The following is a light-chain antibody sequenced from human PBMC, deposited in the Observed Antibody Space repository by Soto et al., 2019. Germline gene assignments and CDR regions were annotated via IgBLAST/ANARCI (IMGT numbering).Light chain of an antibody. CDR2: EVS. CDR1: SSDVGGYNY. V-gene: IGLV2-8*01. J-gene: IGLJ2*01. Sequence: QSAPTQPPSASGSPRQSATISCTRTSSDVGGYNYVSWYQQYPGKAPKLMIDEVSKRPSGVPDRFSGSKSGNTASLTVSGLQAEDEADYYCSSYAGSSTWVFGGGTQLTVL. CDR3: SSYAGSSTWV.